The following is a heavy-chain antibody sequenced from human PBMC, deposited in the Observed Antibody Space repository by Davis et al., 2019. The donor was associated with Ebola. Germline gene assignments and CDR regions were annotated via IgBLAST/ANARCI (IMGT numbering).Heavy chain of an antibody. CDR3: ARDATTVTTIWFDP. J-gene: IGHJ5*02. Sequence: ASVKVSCKTSGYTFSGYAISWVRQAPGQGLEWIGRINFYNGHTNYAQNFQGRVTVSTDTSTSIAYMELRSLRSEDTALYYCARDATTVTTIWFDPWGQGTLVTVSS. CDR1: GYTFSGYA. D-gene: IGHD4-17*01. V-gene: IGHV1-18*01. CDR2: INFYNGHT.